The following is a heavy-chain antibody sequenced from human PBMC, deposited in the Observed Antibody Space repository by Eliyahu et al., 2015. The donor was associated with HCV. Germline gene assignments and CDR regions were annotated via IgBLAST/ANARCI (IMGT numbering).Heavy chain of an antibody. D-gene: IGHD2-15*01. V-gene: IGHV4-38-2*01. J-gene: IGHJ4*02. CDR2: VFHRGDT. CDR1: GFSISSXYY. CDR3: ARYRGGGFYFDY. Sequence: QVQLQESGPXLVKPSETLSLTCAXSGFSISSXYYWSWVRXPPGKGLEWIATVFHRGDTYFHWSLKSRVTISADTSKNQFSLKLNSVTDADTAVYYCARYRGGGFYFDYWGQGTLVTVSS.